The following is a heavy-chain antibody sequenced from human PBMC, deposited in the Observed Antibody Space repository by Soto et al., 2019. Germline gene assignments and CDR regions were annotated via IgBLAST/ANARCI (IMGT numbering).Heavy chain of an antibody. CDR1: EFSFSTLW. D-gene: IGHD6-19*01. Sequence: EVQLVESGGTLVPPGGSLRLSCAVSEFSFSTLWMTWVRQAPGKGLEWVANIKQDGGEKNYLESVRGRFTISSDSAKKSLYLEMNSLRAEDTAVYYCAGGSGWTSDSWGQGTLVTVSS. CDR2: IKQDGGEK. CDR3: AGGSGWTSDS. V-gene: IGHV3-7*05. J-gene: IGHJ4*02.